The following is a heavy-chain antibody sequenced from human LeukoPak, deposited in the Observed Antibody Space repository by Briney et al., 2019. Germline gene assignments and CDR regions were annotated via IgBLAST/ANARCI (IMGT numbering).Heavy chain of an antibody. Sequence: KPSETLSLTCTVSGGSISSNHNYWGWIRQPPGKGLEWIGSIYYSGATYYNPSLKGRVAVSVDTSKNQFSLKLSSVTAADTAVYYCARGGIGYYFDYWGQGTLVTVSS. V-gene: IGHV4-39*01. CDR1: GGSISSNHNY. D-gene: IGHD1-14*01. J-gene: IGHJ4*02. CDR3: ARGGIGYYFDY. CDR2: IYYSGAT.